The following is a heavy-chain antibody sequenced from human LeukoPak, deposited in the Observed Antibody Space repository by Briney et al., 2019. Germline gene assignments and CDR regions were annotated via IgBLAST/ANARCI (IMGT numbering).Heavy chain of an antibody. V-gene: IGHV1-2*02. CDR3: ARDKGRITVAGTYYYYYYGMDV. Sequence: GASVKVSCKASGYTFTGYYMHWVRQAPGQGLEWMGWINPNSGGTNYAQKFQGRVTMTRDTSISTAYMELSRLRSDDTAVYYCARDKGRITVAGTYYYYYYGMDVWGQGTTVTVSS. J-gene: IGHJ6*02. CDR1: GYTFTGYY. CDR2: INPNSGGT. D-gene: IGHD6-19*01.